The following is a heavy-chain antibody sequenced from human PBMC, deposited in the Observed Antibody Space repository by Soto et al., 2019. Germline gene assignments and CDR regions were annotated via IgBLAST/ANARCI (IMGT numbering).Heavy chain of an antibody. CDR3: AGVVPAADYGMDV. D-gene: IGHD2-2*01. V-gene: IGHV4-59*01. J-gene: IGHJ6*02. Sequence: PSETLSLTCTVSGGSISSYCWSWIRQPPGKGLEWIGYIYYSGSTNYNPSLKSRVTISVDTSKNQFSLKLSSVTAADTAVYYCAGVVPAADYGMDVWGQGTTVTVSS. CDR2: IYYSGST. CDR1: GGSISSYC.